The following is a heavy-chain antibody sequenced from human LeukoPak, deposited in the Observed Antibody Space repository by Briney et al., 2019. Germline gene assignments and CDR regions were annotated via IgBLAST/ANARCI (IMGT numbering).Heavy chain of an antibody. D-gene: IGHD6-13*01. V-gene: IGHV4-59*01. CDR2: IYYSGST. CDR3: ARVTGYVMEDYFDY. Sequence: SETLSLTCTVSGGSISSYYWSWIRQPPGKGLEWIGCIYYSGSTNYNPSLKSRVTISVDTSKNQFSLRLSSVTAADTAVYYCARVTGYVMEDYFDYWGQGTLVTVSS. CDR1: GGSISSYY. J-gene: IGHJ4*02.